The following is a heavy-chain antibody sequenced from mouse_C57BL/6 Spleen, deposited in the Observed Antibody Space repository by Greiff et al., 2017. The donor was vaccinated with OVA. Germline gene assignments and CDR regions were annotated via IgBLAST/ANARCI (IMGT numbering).Heavy chain of an antibody. CDR1: GFNIKDYY. Sequence: VQLKESGAELVKPGASVKLSCTASGFNIKDYYMHWVKQRTEQGLEWIGRIDPEAGETKYAPKFQGKATIKADTSSNTSYLRLSILSSEDAAFYYCARMVTARYFDYWGQGTTLTVSS. J-gene: IGHJ2*01. D-gene: IGHD2-2*01. V-gene: IGHV14-2*01. CDR3: ARMVTARYFDY. CDR2: IDPEAGET.